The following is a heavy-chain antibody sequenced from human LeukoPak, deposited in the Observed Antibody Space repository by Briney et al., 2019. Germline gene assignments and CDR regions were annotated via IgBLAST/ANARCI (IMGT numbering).Heavy chain of an antibody. CDR2: ISSSGSTI. Sequence: GGSLRLSCAASGFTFSSYEMNWVRQAPGKGLEWVSYISSSGSTIYYADSVKGRFTISRDNAKNSLYLQMNSLRAEDTAVYYCARDRPNYYDSSGYYQGSPLDYWGQGTLVTVSS. V-gene: IGHV3-48*03. CDR3: ARDRPNYYDSSGYYQGSPLDY. CDR1: GFTFSSYE. D-gene: IGHD3-22*01. J-gene: IGHJ4*02.